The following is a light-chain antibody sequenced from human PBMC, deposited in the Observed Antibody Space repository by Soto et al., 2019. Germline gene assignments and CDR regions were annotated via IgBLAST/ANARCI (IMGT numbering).Light chain of an antibody. CDR1: QSISDF. Sequence: DLQMTQSPSSLSASVGDRVTITCRASQSISDFLNWYQQKPGKVPRLLIYAASSLQSGVPSRFSGSGSGTDFTLTISSLQPEDFATYYCQQSYSTPITFGQGTRLEI. CDR2: AAS. CDR3: QQSYSTPIT. V-gene: IGKV1-39*01. J-gene: IGKJ5*01.